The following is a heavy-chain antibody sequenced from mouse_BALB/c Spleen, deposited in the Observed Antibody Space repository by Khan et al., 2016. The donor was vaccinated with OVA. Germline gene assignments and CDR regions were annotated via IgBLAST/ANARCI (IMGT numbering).Heavy chain of an antibody. CDR3: AREEPCYYFDY. Sequence: VKLQQSGAELVRPGASVTLSCKTSGYIFTSYWIHWVKQRSGQGLEWIARIYPGTDNTYYNEKFKDKATLTADKSSTTAYMQLSSLKSEDSAVYVCAREEPCYYFDYWGQGTTLTVSS. CDR2: IYPGTDNT. D-gene: IGHD6-1*01. V-gene: IGHV1-76*01. CDR1: GYIFTSYW. J-gene: IGHJ2*01.